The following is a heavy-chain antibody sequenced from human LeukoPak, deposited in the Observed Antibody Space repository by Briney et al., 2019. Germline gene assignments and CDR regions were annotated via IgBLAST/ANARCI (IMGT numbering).Heavy chain of an antibody. Sequence: GGSLRLSCAASGFTFSSYAMHWVCQAPGKGLEWVAVISYDGSNKYYADSVKGRFTISRDNSKNTLYLQMNSLRAEDTAVYYCARDSRGSFDYWGQGTLVTVSS. CDR2: ISYDGSNK. D-gene: IGHD3-10*01. CDR1: GFTFSSYA. V-gene: IGHV3-30*04. CDR3: ARDSRGSFDY. J-gene: IGHJ4*02.